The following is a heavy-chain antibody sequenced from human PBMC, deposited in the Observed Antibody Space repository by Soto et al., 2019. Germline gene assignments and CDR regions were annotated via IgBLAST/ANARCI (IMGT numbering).Heavy chain of an antibody. CDR3: AKNGRHAAMYNWFDP. CDR1: GFTFSSYA. D-gene: IGHD5-18*01. V-gene: IGHV3-23*01. CDR2: ISGRGGTT. Sequence: EVQLLESGGGLVQPGGSLRLSCTGSGFTFSSYAMNWVRQAPGKGLECVSTISGRGGTTYYADSVKGRFTIARYHSKNTLYVQMSTLRAEDTAVYYCAKNGRHAAMYNWFDPWGQGTLVTVSS. J-gene: IGHJ5*01.